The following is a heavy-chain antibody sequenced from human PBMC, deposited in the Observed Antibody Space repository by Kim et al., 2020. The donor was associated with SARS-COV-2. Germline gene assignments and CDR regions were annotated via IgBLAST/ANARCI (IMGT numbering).Heavy chain of an antibody. D-gene: IGHD7-27*01. J-gene: IGHJ3*02. V-gene: IGHV4-39*01. Sequence: TYYNPSPTSRVPRSVDTSKNQFSLKLSSVTAADTAVYYCASANPDAFDIWGQGTMVTVSS. CDR3: ASANPDAFDI. CDR2: T.